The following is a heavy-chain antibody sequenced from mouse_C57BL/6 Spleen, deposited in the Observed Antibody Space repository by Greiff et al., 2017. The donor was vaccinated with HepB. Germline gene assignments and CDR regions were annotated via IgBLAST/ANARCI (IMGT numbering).Heavy chain of an antibody. CDR2: IRSKSNNYAT. Sequence: EVQLVESGGGLVQPKGSLKLSCAASGFSFNTYAMNWVRQAPGKGLEWVARIRSKSNNYATYYADSVKDRFTISRDDSESMLYLQMNNLKTEDTAIYYCVRQIWVWYFDVWGTGTTVTVSS. D-gene: IGHD4-1*01. CDR3: VRQIWVWYFDV. V-gene: IGHV10-1*01. CDR1: GFSFNTYA. J-gene: IGHJ1*03.